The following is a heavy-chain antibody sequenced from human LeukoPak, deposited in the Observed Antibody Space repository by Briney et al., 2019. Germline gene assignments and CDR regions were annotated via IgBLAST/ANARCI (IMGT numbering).Heavy chain of an antibody. CDR2: IYCSGST. Sequence: SETLSLTCTVSGGSISSGDYYWSWIRQPPGKGLEWIGYIYCSGSTYYNPSLKSRVTISVDTSKNQFSLKLSSVTAADTAVYYCARAGGGFWSGYSIDPWGQGTLVTVSS. J-gene: IGHJ5*02. CDR1: GGSISSGDYY. CDR3: ARAGGGFWSGYSIDP. V-gene: IGHV4-30-4*01. D-gene: IGHD3-3*01.